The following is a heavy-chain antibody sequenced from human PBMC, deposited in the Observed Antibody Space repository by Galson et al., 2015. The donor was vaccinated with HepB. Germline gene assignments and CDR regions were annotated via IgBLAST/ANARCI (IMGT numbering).Heavy chain of an antibody. J-gene: IGHJ5*02. D-gene: IGHD2-2*01. CDR1: GFTFSSYG. V-gene: IGHV3-30*18. CDR2: ISYDGSNK. CDR3: AKIPGSYQLLFGFDP. Sequence: SLRLSCAASGFTFSSYGMHWVRQAPGKGLEWVAVISYDGSNKYYADSVKGRFTISRDNSKNTLYLQMNSLRAEDTAVYYCAKIPGSYQLLFGFDPWGQGTLVTVSS.